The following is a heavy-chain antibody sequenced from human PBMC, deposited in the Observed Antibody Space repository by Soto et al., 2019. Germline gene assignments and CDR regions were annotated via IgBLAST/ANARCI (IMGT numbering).Heavy chain of an antibody. D-gene: IGHD3-10*01. CDR2: IISSGSTT. CDR3: AKGLGRGVGAMDV. V-gene: IGHV3-23*01. CDR1: GFTISSFG. J-gene: IGHJ6*02. Sequence: EVQLLESGGDLVQPGGSLRLSCAASGFTISSFGMSWVRQPPGKGLEWVSGIISSGSTTYYADSVKGRITISRDNSKNTLYLQMNSLRAEDAAVYYCAKGLGRGVGAMDVWGQGTTVTVSS.